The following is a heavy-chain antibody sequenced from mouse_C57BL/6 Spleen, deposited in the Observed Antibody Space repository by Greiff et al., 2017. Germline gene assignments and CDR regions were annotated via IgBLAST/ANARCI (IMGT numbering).Heavy chain of an antibody. CDR1: GYAFTNYL. CDR3: AREDDYYGSSASFDY. CDR2: INPGSGGT. Sequence: LQESGAELVRPGTSVKVSCKASGYAFTNYLIEWVKQRPGQGLEWIGVINPGSGGTNYNEKFKGKATLTADKSSSTAYMQLSSLTSEDSAVYFCAREDDYYGSSASFDYWGQGTTLTVSS. D-gene: IGHD1-1*01. V-gene: IGHV1-54*01. J-gene: IGHJ2*01.